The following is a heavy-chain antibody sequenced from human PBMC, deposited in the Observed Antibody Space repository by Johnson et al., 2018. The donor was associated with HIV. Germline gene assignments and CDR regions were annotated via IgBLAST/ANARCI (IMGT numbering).Heavy chain of an antibody. CDR2: ISNDGSDK. CDR3: ARDTVVTPPRDAFDI. D-gene: IGHD4-23*01. Sequence: QVQLVESGGGVVQPGRSLRLSCAASGFTFSRYAMHWVRQAPGKGLEWVAVISNDGSDKYYADSVNGRFTISRDNAKNTLYLQMNSLRAEDTAVYYCARDTVVTPPRDAFDIWGQGTMVTVSS. V-gene: IGHV3-30*14. CDR1: GFTFSRYA. J-gene: IGHJ3*02.